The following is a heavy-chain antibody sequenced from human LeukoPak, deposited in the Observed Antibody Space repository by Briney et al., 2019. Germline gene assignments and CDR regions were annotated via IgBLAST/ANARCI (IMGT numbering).Heavy chain of an antibody. CDR1: VYTFTSYD. Sequence: ASVKVSCKPSVYTFTSYDINWVRQATGQGLEWMGWMNPNSGNTGYAQKFQGRVTMTRNTSISTAYMELSSLRSEDTAVYYCARTYYDILTGYSWAFDIWGQGTMVTVSS. V-gene: IGHV1-8*01. CDR3: ARTYYDILTGYSWAFDI. D-gene: IGHD3-9*01. J-gene: IGHJ3*02. CDR2: MNPNSGNT.